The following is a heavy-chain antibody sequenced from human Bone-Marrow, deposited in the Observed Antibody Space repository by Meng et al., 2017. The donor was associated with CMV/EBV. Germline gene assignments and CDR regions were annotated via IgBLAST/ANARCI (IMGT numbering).Heavy chain of an antibody. V-gene: IGHV3-30-3*02. CDR1: GFTFSSYA. D-gene: IGHD3-22*01. J-gene: IGHJ4*02. Sequence: GESLKISCAASGFTFSSYAMHWVRQAPGKGLEWVAVISYDGSNKYYADSVKGRFTISRDNSKNTLYLQMNSLRAEDTAVYYCAKSGMGSSGYSPYFFDYWGEATLATSSS. CDR3: AKSGMGSSGYSPYFFDY. CDR2: ISYDGSNK.